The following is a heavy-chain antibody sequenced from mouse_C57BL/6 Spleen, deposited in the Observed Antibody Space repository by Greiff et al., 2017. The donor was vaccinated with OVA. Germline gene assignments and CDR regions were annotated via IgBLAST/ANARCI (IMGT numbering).Heavy chain of an antibody. J-gene: IGHJ1*03. CDR3: ARGWLRRGDWYFDV. D-gene: IGHD2-2*01. Sequence: KESCKASGYTFTSYWMHWVKQRPGRGLEWIGRIDPNSGGTKYNEKFKSKATLTVDKPSSTAYMQLSSLTSEDSAVYYCARGWLRRGDWYFDVWGTGTTVTVSS. V-gene: IGHV1-72*01. CDR2: IDPNSGGT. CDR1: GYTFTSYW.